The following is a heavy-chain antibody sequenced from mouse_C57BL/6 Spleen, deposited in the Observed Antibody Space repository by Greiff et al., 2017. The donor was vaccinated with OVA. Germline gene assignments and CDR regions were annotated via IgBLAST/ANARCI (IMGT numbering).Heavy chain of an antibody. D-gene: IGHD2-3*01. J-gene: IGHJ2*01. V-gene: IGHV3-6*01. CDR2: ISYDGSN. Sequence: DVQLQESGPGLVKPSQSLSLTCSVTGYSITSGYYWNWIRQFPGNKLEWMGYISYDGSNNYNPSLKNRISITRDTSKNQFFLKLNSVTTEDTATYYCAREAMTAVRYYFDYWGQGTTLTVSS. CDR1: GYSITSGYY. CDR3: AREAMTAVRYYFDY.